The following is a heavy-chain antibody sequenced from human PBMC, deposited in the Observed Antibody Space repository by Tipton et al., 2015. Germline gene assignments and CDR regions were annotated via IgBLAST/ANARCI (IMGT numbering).Heavy chain of an antibody. J-gene: IGHJ4*02. CDR2: ISHSGNT. CDR3: ACQDYDSLTRDYQTVDY. CDR1: GGSVSSGSSYH. Sequence: GLVKPSETLSLICTVSGGSVSSGSSYHWGWIRQPPGKGLEWIGRISHSGNTYYNPSLKSRVTMSRDTSKNQFSLKLTSVTAADTAVYYCACQDYDSLTRDYQTVDYWGQGTLVTVSS. V-gene: IGHV4-39*07. D-gene: IGHD3-9*01.